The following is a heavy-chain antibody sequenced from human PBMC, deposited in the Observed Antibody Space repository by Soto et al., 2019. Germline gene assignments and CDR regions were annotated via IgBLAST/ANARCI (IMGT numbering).Heavy chain of an antibody. CDR3: TRESSGGNAYCDY. Sequence: EVQLVESGGGLVQPGGSLRLSCAASGFTFSSYWMHWVRQAPGKGLVWVSRINNDGSHTTYADSVKGRFTISRDNAKNTLYLQMNSLRAEETSVYYCTRESSGGNAYCDYWGHGTLVTVSS. V-gene: IGHV3-74*01. CDR2: INNDGSHT. D-gene: IGHD2-15*01. CDR1: GFTFSSYW. J-gene: IGHJ4*01.